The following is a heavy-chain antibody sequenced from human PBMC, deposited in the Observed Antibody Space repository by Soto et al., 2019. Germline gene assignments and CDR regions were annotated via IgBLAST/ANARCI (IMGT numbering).Heavy chain of an antibody. CDR1: GGTFSSYA. Sequence: SVKVSCKASGGTFSSYAISWVRQAPGQGLEWMGGIIPIFGTANYAQKFQGRVTITADDSKNTLYLQMNSLRAEDTAVYYCARRFYGMDVWGQGTTVTVSS. V-gene: IGHV1-69*13. CDR3: ARRFYGMDV. CDR2: IIPIFGTA. J-gene: IGHJ6*02.